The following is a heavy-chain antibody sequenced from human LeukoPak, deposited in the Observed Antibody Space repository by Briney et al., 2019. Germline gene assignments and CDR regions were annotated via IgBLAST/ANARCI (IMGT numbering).Heavy chain of an antibody. Sequence: GGSLRLSCAASGFTFSSYAMHWVRQTPGKGLEWGAVISYDGSNKYYADSVKGRFTISRDNAKNTLYLQMNSLRAEDTAVYFCARDLGSGGSCYRNWGQGTLVTVSS. CDR3: ARDLGSGGSCYRN. CDR2: ISYDGSNK. CDR1: GFTFSSYA. D-gene: IGHD2-15*01. V-gene: IGHV3-30-3*01. J-gene: IGHJ4*02.